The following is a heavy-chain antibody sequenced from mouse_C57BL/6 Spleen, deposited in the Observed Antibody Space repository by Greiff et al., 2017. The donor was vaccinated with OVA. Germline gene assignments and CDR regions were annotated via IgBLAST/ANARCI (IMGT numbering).Heavy chain of an antibody. CDR3: ARGEYYTLAWFAY. CDR2: INPSNGGT. D-gene: IGHD2-12*01. CDR1: GYTFTSYW. V-gene: IGHV1-53*01. Sequence: QVQLQQPGTELVKPGASVKLSCEASGYTFTSYWMHWVKQRPGQGLEWIGNINPSNGGTNYNEKFKSKATLTVDKSSSTAYMQLSSLTSEDSAVYDCARGEYYTLAWFAYWGQGTLVTVSA. J-gene: IGHJ3*01.